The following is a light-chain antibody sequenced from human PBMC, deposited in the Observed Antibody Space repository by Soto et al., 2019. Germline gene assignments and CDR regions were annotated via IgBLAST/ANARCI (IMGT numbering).Light chain of an antibody. J-gene: IGKJ1*01. Sequence: AIRMTQSPSSFSASTGDRVTITCRASQGISSYLAWYQQKPGKAPKLLIYAASTLQSGVPSRFSGSGSGTDFTLTISCLHSEDFATYYCQQYYSYLRTFGQGTKVEIK. CDR1: QGISSY. V-gene: IGKV1-8*01. CDR3: QQYYSYLRT. CDR2: AAS.